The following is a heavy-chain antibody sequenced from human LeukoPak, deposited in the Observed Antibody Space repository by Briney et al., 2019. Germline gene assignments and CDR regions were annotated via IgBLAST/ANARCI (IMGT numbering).Heavy chain of an antibody. CDR3: AKDRPNFHENSGHYYRRDGDS. CDR1: GFTFYMYA. CDR2: MCGTAGCT. Sequence: SGGSLRLSCQASGFTFYMYAVSWVRQVPGKGLEWVASMCGTAGCTFYPDSVKGRFTISRDNSKNVLYLRMNSLTAEDTAIYYCAKDRPNFHENSGHYYRRDGDSWGQGTLVTVSS. V-gene: IGHV3-23*01. J-gene: IGHJ5*01. D-gene: IGHD3-22*01.